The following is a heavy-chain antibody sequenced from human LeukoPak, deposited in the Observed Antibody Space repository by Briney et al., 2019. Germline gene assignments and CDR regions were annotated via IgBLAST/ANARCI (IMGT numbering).Heavy chain of an antibody. CDR2: IYYSGST. CDR1: GGSISSSSYY. V-gene: IGHV4-39*01. J-gene: IGHJ5*02. CDR3: ARQREWSSSNWFDP. D-gene: IGHD6-6*01. Sequence: SETLSLTCTVSGGSISSSSYYWGWVRQPPGRGLEWIESIYYSGSTYYNPSLKSRFTISVDTSKNQFSLKLSSVTAADTAVYYCARQREWSSSNWFDPWGQGTLVTVSS.